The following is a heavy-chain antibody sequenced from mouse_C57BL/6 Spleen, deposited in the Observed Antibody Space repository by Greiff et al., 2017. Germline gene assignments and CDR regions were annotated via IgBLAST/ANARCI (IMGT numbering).Heavy chain of an antibody. CDR1: GYTFTDYN. D-gene: IGHD3-2*02. J-gene: IGHJ4*01. CDR3: ARMDSSGYVDAMDY. V-gene: IGHV1-18*01. Sequence: VQLQQSGPELVKPGASVKIPCKASGYTFTDYNMDWVKQSHGKSLEWIGDINPNNGGTIYNQKFKGKATLTVDKSSSTAYMELRSLTSEDTAVXYCARMDSSGYVDAMDYWGQGTSVTVSS. CDR2: INPNNGGT.